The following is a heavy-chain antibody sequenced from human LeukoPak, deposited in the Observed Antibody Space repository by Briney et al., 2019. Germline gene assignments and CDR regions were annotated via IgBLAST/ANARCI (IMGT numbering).Heavy chain of an antibody. J-gene: IGHJ4*02. D-gene: IGHD2-21*02. CDR1: GFTFSSYA. CDR3: ARDPPYCGGDCYSAPFDY. CDR2: ISGSGGST. V-gene: IGHV3-23*01. Sequence: PGGSLRLSCAASGFTFSSYAMSWVRQAPGKGLERVSSISGSGGSTYYADSVRGRFTISRDNSKNTVYLQMNSLRAEDTAVYYCARDPPYCGGDCYSAPFDYWGQGTLVTVSS.